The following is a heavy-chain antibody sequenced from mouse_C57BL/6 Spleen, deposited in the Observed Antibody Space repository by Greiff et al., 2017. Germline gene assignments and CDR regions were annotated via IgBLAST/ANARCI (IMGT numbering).Heavy chain of an antibody. V-gene: IGHV1-72*01. Sequence: QVQLQQPGAELVKPGASVKLSCTASGYTFTSYWMHWVKQRPGRGLEWVGRIDPDSGGIKYNEKFKSRATLTVDNPSSTVYMQLSSLTSEDSAVYYCARAASVDYFDYWGQGTTLTVSA. CDR2: IDPDSGGI. J-gene: IGHJ2*01. D-gene: IGHD1-1*01. CDR3: ARAASVDYFDY. CDR1: GYTFTSYW.